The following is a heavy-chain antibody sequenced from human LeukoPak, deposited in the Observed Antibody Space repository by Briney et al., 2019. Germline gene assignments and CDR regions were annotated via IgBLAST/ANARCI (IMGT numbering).Heavy chain of an antibody. V-gene: IGHV1-69*05. Sequence: SVKVSCKASGGTFSSYAISWVRQAPGQGLEWMGRIIPIFGTANYAQKFQGRVTITTDESTSTAYMELSSLRSEDTAVYYCARDSQIAAMAPYYFDYWGQGTLVTVS. CDR1: GGTFSSYA. CDR2: IIPIFGTA. D-gene: IGHD5-18*01. CDR3: ARDSQIAAMAPYYFDY. J-gene: IGHJ4*02.